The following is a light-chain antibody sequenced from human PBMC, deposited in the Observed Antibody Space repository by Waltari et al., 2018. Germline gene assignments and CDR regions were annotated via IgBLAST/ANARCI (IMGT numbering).Light chain of an antibody. CDR2: QDT. V-gene: IGLV3-1*01. J-gene: IGLJ2*01. CDR1: KFLDNS. CDR3: QAWDSTVV. Sequence: SYELTQPPSVPVSPGQTASISCPGDKFLDNSACWYQQKPGQSPVLVIYQDTKRPSGIPDRFSGSKSGNTATLTISGTQAMDEADYYCQAWDSTVVFGGGTRLTVL.